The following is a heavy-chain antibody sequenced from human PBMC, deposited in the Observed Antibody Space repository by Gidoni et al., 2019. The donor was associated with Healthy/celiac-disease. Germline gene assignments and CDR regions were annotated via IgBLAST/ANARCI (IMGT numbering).Heavy chain of an antibody. J-gene: IGHJ5*02. V-gene: IGHV5-51*01. Sequence: EVQLVQSGAEVKQPGESLKISCKGSGYSFTSYWIGWGRQMPGKGLEWMGIIYPGDSNTRYSPSSKGQVTISADKSISAAYLQWSSLKASNTAIYYCARLSPGAGGGGRKWTGNWFDPWGQGTLVTVSS. CDR2: IYPGDSNT. D-gene: IGHD1-26*01. CDR1: GYSFTSYW. CDR3: ARLSPGAGGGGRKWTGNWFDP.